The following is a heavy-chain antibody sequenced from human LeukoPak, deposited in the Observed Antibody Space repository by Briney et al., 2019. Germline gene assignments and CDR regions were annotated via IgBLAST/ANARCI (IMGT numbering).Heavy chain of an antibody. J-gene: IGHJ4*02. Sequence: PGGSLRLSCAASGLTLSYYGMHWVRQAPGKGLEWVAFIRYDGNNKYYADSVKGRFTISRDNSKNTLYLQMNSLRAEDTAVYYCAKVGRGYCSSTSCYGLGDWGQGTLVTVSS. V-gene: IGHV3-30*02. CDR2: IRYDGNNK. D-gene: IGHD2-2*01. CDR3: AKVGRGYCSSTSCYGLGD. CDR1: GLTLSYYG.